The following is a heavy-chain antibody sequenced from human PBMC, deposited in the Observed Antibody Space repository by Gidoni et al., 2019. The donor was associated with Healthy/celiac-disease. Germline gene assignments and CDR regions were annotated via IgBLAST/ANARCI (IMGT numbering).Heavy chain of an antibody. CDR2: IYWDDDK. CDR3: AHSDSSGWLPYAFDI. V-gene: IGHV2-5*02. D-gene: IGHD6-19*01. CDR1: GFSLSTSGVG. J-gene: IGHJ3*02. Sequence: QITLKESGPTLVKPTQTLTLTCTFSGFSLSTSGVGVGLIRQPPGKALEWLALIYWDDDKRYSPSLKSRLTITKDTYKNQVVLTMTNMDPVDTATYYCAHSDSSGWLPYAFDIWGQGTMVTVSS.